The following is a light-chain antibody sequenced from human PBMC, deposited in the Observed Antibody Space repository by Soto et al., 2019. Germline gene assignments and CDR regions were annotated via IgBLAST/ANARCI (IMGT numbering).Light chain of an antibody. J-gene: IGKJ1*01. CDR2: GAS. CDR1: QSVSSSY. Sequence: EIVLTQSPGTLSLSPGDRATLSCRASQSVSSSYLAWYQRKPGQAPRLLIYGASNRSTGIPDRFSGSGSGTDFTLTISRLKPEDFAMYYCQQYGSSPRTFGQGTKVEIK. V-gene: IGKV3-20*01. CDR3: QQYGSSPRT.